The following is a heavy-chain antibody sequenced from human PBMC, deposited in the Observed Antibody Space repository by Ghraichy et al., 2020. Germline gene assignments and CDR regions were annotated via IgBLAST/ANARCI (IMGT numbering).Heavy chain of an antibody. D-gene: IGHD6-13*01. CDR3: ARGRKSSQQLVPLPFDY. Sequence: SQTLSLTCAVYNGPFDSYYWSWIRQPPGKGLEWIGEINHSGSTNYNPSLKSRVTISVDRSKNQFSLRLSPVTAADTAVYYCARGRKSSQQLVPLPFDYWGQGTLVTVSS. CDR2: INHSGST. J-gene: IGHJ4*02. V-gene: IGHV4-34*01. CDR1: NGPFDSYY.